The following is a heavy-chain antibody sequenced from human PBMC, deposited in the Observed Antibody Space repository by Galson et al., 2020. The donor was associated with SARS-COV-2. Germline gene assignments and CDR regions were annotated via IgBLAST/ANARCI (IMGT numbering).Heavy chain of an antibody. V-gene: IGHV4-31*03. Sequence: SETLSLTCTVSGGSISSGGYYWSWIRQHPGKGLEWIGYIYYSGNTYYNPSLKSRVTISLDTSENQFSLKLNSVTAADTAVYYCARGTNYDPSGFDPWGQGTLVTVSS. D-gene: IGHD3-3*01. CDR2: IYYSGNT. CDR3: ARGTNYDPSGFDP. J-gene: IGHJ5*02. CDR1: GGSISSGGYY.